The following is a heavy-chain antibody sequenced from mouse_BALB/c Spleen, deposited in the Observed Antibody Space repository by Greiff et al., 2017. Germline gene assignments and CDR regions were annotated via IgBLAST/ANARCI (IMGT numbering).Heavy chain of an antibody. J-gene: IGHJ3*01. CDR1: GYAFSSYW. CDR3: TRSYYGSSYDPFAY. D-gene: IGHD1-1*01. CDR2: IYPGDGDT. V-gene: IGHV1-80*01. Sequence: VQLQQSGAELVRPGSSVKISCKASGYAFSSYWMNWVKQRPGQGLEWIGQIYPGDGDTNYNGKFKGKATLTADKSSSTAYMQLSSLTSEDSAVYYCTRSYYGSSYDPFAYWGQGTLVTVSA.